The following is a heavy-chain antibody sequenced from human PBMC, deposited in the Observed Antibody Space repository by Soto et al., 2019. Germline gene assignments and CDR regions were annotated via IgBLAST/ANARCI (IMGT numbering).Heavy chain of an antibody. CDR1: GFTFSNYA. D-gene: IGHD6-19*01. J-gene: IGHJ4*02. CDR2: ISGSGDSP. V-gene: IGHV3-23*01. Sequence: EVQLLESGGGLVQPGGSLRLSCAASGFTFSNYAMSWVRQAPGKGLEWVSIISGSGDSPYYADSVKGRFTISRDNSRNTLYPQMNSLRAGDSAKYYCAKEGTSGLYYFDYWGQGTLVTVSS. CDR3: AKEGTSGLYYFDY.